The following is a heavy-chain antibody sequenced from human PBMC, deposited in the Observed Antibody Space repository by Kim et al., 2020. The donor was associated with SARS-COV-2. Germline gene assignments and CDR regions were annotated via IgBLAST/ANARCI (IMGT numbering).Heavy chain of an antibody. V-gene: IGHV6-1*01. D-gene: IGHD2-15*01. CDR1: GDSVSSNSAA. CDR3: ARGEYCSGGSCYSGRDYYYYGMDV. J-gene: IGHJ6*02. Sequence: SQTLSLTCAISGDSVSSNSAAWNWIRQSPSRGLEWLGRTYYRSKWYNDYAVSVKSRITINPDTSKNQFSLQLNSVTPEDTAVYYCARGEYCSGGSCYSGRDYYYYGMDVWGQGTTVTVSS. CDR2: TYYRSKWYN.